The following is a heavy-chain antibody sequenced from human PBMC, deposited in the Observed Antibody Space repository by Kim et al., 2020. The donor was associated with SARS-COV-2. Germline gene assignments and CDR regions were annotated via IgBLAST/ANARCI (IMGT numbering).Heavy chain of an antibody. D-gene: IGHD4-17*01. Sequence: YYADSVKGRFTISRDNSKNTLYLQMNSLRAEDTAVYYCAKDGDYGDYFDYWGQGTLVTVSS. CDR3: AKDGDYGDYFDY. V-gene: IGHV3-23*01. J-gene: IGHJ4*02.